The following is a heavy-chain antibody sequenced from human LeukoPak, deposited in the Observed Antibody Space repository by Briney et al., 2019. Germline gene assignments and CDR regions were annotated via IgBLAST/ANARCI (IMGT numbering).Heavy chain of an antibody. CDR3: ARIAAAGTLEYFQH. D-gene: IGHD6-13*01. Sequence: ASVKVSCKASGYTFTGYYMHWVRQAPGQGLEWMGWINPNSGGTNYAQKLQGRVTMTKDTSISTAYMELSRLRSDDTAVYYCARIAAAGTLEYFQHWGQGTLVTVSS. CDR1: GYTFTGYY. CDR2: INPNSGGT. V-gene: IGHV1-2*02. J-gene: IGHJ1*01.